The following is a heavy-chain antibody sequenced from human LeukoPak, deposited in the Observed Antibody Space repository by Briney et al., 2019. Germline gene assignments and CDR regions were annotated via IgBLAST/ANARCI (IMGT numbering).Heavy chain of an antibody. CDR2: IHNDGETT. CDR3: ARDLGSGWYDYYYGMDV. D-gene: IGHD6-19*01. V-gene: IGHV3-23*01. CDR1: GFPFSNYA. Sequence: PGASLRLSCAASGFPFSNYAMIWVRRAPGKGLQWVSLIHNDGETTYYADSVKGRFTVSRDDSKNTLYLEMNSLRAEDTAVYYCARDLGSGWYDYYYGMDVWGQGTTVTVSS. J-gene: IGHJ6*02.